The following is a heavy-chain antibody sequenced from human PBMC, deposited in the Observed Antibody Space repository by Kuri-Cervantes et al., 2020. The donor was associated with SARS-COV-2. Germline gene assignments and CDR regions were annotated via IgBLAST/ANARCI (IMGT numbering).Heavy chain of an antibody. CDR2: IYHSGST. CDR1: GYSISSGYY. CDR3: ARVRFLEWLSKRYYFDY. V-gene: IGHV4-38-2*01. Sequence: SQTLSLTCAVSGYSISSGYYWGWIRQPPGKGLEWIGSIYHSGSTYYNPSLKSRVTISVDTSKNQFSLKLSSVTAADTAVYYCARVRFLEWLSKRYYFDYWGQGTLVTVSS. J-gene: IGHJ4*02. D-gene: IGHD3-3*01.